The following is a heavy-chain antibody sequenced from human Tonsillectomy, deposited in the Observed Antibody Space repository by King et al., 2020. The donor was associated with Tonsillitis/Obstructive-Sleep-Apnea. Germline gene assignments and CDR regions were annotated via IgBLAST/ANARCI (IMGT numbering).Heavy chain of an antibody. J-gene: IGHJ4*02. CDR3: ARGGNWSFDY. V-gene: IGHV4-34*01. CDR1: GGSFSGYY. CDR2: INHSGGT. D-gene: IGHD1-20*01. Sequence: VQLQQWGAGLLKPSETLSLTCAVYGGSFSGYYWSWIRQPPGKGLEWIGEINHSGGTNYNPSLKSRVTISVDTSKNQFSLKLSSVTAADTAVYYCARGGNWSFDYWGQGTLVTVSS.